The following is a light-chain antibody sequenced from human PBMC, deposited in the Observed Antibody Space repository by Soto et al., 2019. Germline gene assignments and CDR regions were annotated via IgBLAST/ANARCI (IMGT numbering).Light chain of an antibody. CDR1: QSVSSNN. V-gene: IGKV3-20*01. J-gene: IGKJ2*01. CDR2: GAS. Sequence: IVLTQSPGTLSLSPGERATLSCRASQSVSSNNLAWYQQKPGQAPRLLIYGASNRATAIPDRFSGSGSGTDFTLTISRLEPEDFAIYYCQQYGGSPYTFGQGTKLEIK. CDR3: QQYGGSPYT.